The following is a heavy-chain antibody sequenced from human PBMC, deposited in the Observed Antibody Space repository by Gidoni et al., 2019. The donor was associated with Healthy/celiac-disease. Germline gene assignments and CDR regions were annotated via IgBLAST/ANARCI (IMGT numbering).Heavy chain of an antibody. CDR3: ARDPGYCSGGSCYSIFDY. Sequence: QVQLQQSGPGLVKPSQPLSLPCAISGDSVSSNGAAWNWIRQSPSRGLEWLGRTYYRSKGYNEYAVSVKSRITINPDTSKNQFSLQLNSVTPEDTAVYYCARDPGYCSGGSCYSIFDYWGQGTLVTVSS. CDR1: GDSVSSNGAA. V-gene: IGHV6-1*01. J-gene: IGHJ4*02. CDR2: TYYRSKGYN. D-gene: IGHD2-15*01.